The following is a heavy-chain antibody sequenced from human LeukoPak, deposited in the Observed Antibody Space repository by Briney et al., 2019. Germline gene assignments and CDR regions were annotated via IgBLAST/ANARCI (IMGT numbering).Heavy chain of an antibody. V-gene: IGHV1-69*13. CDR2: IIPIFGTA. J-gene: IGHJ3*02. Sequence: ASVKVSCKASGDTFSRCAISWVRQAPGQGLKWMGGIIPIFGTADYAQKFQGRVTITADESTSTAYMELSSLRSEDTAVYYCARGRPYAFDIWGQGTMVTVSS. CDR3: ARGRPYAFDI. CDR1: GDTFSRCA.